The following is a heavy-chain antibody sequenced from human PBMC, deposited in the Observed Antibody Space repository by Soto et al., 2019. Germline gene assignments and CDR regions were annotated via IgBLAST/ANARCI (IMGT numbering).Heavy chain of an antibody. CDR1: GFTFSSYD. V-gene: IGHV3-13*01. CDR2: IGASVDT. Sequence: GGSRRLSCVVSGFTFSSYDMHWVRQVPGKGLEWISTIGASVDTYYSASVKGRFTISRGNGRNSLYLQMNSLRAGDTAVYYCARGDEGYFSYGTDVWGRGNTVNVSA. CDR3: ARGDEGYFSYGTDV. J-gene: IGHJ6*04.